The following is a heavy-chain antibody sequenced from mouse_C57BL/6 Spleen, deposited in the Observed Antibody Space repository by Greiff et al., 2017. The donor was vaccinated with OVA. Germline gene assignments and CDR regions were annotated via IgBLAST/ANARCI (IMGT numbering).Heavy chain of an antibody. D-gene: IGHD1-1*01. Sequence: EVQLVESGEGLVKPGGSLKLSCAASGFTFSSYAMSWVRQTPEKRLEWVAYISSGGDYIYYADTVKGRFTISRDNARNTLYLQMSSLKSEDTAMYYCTSHYGSSYWYFDVWGTGTTVTVSS. V-gene: IGHV5-9-1*02. CDR1: GFTFSSYA. CDR3: TSHYGSSYWYFDV. J-gene: IGHJ1*03. CDR2: ISSGGDYI.